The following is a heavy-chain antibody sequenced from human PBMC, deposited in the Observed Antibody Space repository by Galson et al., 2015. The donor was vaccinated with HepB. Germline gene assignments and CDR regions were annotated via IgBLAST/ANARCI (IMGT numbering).Heavy chain of an antibody. J-gene: IGHJ6*02. CDR1: GFTFSSYG. D-gene: IGHD5-12*01. Sequence: SLRLSCAASGFTFSSYGMHWVRQAPGKGLEWVAFIRYDGSNKYYADSVKGRFTISRDNSKNTLYLQMNSLRAEDTAVYYCAKDVSPDIVATIGTAAENYYYYYGMDVWGQGTTVTVSS. CDR2: IRYDGSNK. V-gene: IGHV3-30*02. CDR3: AKDVSPDIVATIGTAAENYYYYYGMDV.